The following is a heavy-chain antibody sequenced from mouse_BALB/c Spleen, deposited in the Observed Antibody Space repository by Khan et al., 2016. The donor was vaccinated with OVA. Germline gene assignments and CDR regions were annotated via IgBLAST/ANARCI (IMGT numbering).Heavy chain of an antibody. CDR3: AGVTTATPY. Sequence: QVQLKESGPGLVAPSQSLSITCTASGFSLTNYCVHWVRQPPGKGLEWLGIICPGGSTTYYSPLMSRLSISKDNSKTQVFLKMNSLQTDDTAMYYCAGVTTATPYWGQGTLVTVSA. D-gene: IGHD1-2*01. CDR1: GFSLTNYC. J-gene: IGHJ3*01. CDR2: ICPGGST. V-gene: IGHV2-9*02.